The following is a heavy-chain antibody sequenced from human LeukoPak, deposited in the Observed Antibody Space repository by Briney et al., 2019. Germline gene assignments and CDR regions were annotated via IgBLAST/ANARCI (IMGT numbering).Heavy chain of an antibody. CDR2: IIPISGTA. CDR1: GGTFSSYA. D-gene: IGHD3-22*01. J-gene: IGHJ4*02. CDR3: ARDPGYYDSSGSYFDY. V-gene: IGHV1-69*13. Sequence: SVKVSCKASGGTFSSYAISWVRQAPGQGLEWMGGIIPISGTANYAQKFQGRVTITADESTSTAYMELSSLRSEDTAVYYCARDPGYYDSSGSYFDYWGQGTLVTVSS.